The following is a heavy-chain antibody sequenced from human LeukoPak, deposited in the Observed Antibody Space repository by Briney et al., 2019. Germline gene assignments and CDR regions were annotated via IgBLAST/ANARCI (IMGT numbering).Heavy chain of an antibody. CDR3: ARDDCSSTSCQGWFDP. D-gene: IGHD2-2*01. V-gene: IGHV1-18*01. CDR1: GYTFTSYG. J-gene: IGHJ5*02. Sequence: ASVKVSRRASGYTFTSYGISWVRQAPGQGLEWMGWISAYNGNTNYAQKLQGRVTMTTDTSTSTAYMELRSLRSDDTAVYYCARDDCSSTSCQGWFDPWGQGTLVTVSS. CDR2: ISAYNGNT.